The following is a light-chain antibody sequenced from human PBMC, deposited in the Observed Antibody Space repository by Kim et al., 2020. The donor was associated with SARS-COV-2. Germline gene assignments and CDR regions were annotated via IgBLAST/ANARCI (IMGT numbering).Light chain of an antibody. V-gene: IGKV4-1*01. CDR3: LQYYDIPLT. Sequence: DIEMTQSPESLTVSLGERATINCKSSQSLLATSNNRNNLVWYQQKPGQPPKLLIYWASGRASGVPDRFRGSGSGPDFTLTISSLQAEDAAIYYCLQYYDIPLTFGGGTKVDIK. J-gene: IGKJ4*01. CDR1: QSLLATSNNRNN. CDR2: WAS.